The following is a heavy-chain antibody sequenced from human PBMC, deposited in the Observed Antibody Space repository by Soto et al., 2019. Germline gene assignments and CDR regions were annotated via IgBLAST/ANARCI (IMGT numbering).Heavy chain of an antibody. CDR1: GGSISSSNW. D-gene: IGHD3-22*01. V-gene: IGHV4-4*02. CDR2: IYHSGST. Sequence: QVQLQESGPGLVKPSGTLSLTCAVSGGSISSSNWWSWVRQPPGKGLEWIGEIYHSGSTNYNPSPXXXPTSATDKSKXXIXPXXSPGPAADTTLYSGARGPHDYESAWDRQYCYGMDVWGQGTTLAASS. J-gene: IGHJ6*02. CDR3: ARGPHDYESAWDRQYCYGMDV.